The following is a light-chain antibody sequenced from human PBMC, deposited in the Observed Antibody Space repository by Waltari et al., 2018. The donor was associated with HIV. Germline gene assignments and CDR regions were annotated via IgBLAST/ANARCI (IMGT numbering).Light chain of an antibody. CDR1: SSDAGGYNY. CDR2: EVS. Sequence: QSALTQPASASGSPGQPTTISCTGTSSDAGGYNYDSWFQQLPGKAPQLMIYEVSNRPSVGSNRFSGSKSGNTASLTISGLQAEDEADYYCSSYTSSSTLVFGTGTKVTVL. CDR3: SSYTSSSTLV. J-gene: IGLJ1*01. V-gene: IGLV2-14*01.